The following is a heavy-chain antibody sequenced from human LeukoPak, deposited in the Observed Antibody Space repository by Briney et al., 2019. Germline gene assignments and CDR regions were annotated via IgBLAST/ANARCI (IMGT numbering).Heavy chain of an antibody. CDR1: GFTFSSYA. J-gene: IGHJ6*03. CDR2: IRSESSGT. CDR3: ARDTNYYMDV. V-gene: IGHV3-48*01. D-gene: IGHD2-8*01. Sequence: GSLRLSCAASGFTFSSYAMNWVRQAPGKELEWISNIRSESSGTTYADSVKGRFTISRDNAENSLYLQINSLRAEDTAVYYCARDTNYYMDVWGKGTTVTVSS.